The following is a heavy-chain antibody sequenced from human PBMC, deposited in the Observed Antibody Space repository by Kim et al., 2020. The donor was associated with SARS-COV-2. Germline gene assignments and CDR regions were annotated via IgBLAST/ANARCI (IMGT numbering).Heavy chain of an antibody. CDR2: INSDGSST. D-gene: IGHD5-18*01. CDR3: AREGVGYSYGPNLYYFDY. V-gene: IGHV3-74*01. J-gene: IGHJ4*02. CDR1: GFTFSSYW. Sequence: GGSLRLSCAASGFTFSSYWMHWVRQAPGKGLVWVSRINSDGSSTSYADSVKGRFTISRDNAKNTLYLQMNSLRAEDTAVYYCAREGVGYSYGPNLYYFDYWGQGTLVTVSS.